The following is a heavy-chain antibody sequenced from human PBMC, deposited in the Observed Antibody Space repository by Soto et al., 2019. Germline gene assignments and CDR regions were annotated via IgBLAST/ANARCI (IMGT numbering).Heavy chain of an antibody. CDR1: GFTFSDYY. Sequence: QVQLVESGGGLVKPGGSLRLSCAASGFTFSDYYMSWIRQAPGKGLEWVSYISSSSSYTNYADSVKGRFTISRDNAKNSLYLQMNSLSADDMAVYYCASCHVGSWYIHSFDYWGQGTLVTVSS. CDR3: ASCHVGSWYIHSFDY. V-gene: IGHV3-11*06. J-gene: IGHJ4*02. CDR2: ISSSSSYT. D-gene: IGHD6-13*01.